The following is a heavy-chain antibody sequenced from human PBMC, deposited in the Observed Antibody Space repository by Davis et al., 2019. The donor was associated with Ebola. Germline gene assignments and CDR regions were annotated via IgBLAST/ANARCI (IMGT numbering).Heavy chain of an antibody. CDR2: INHSGST. Sequence: SETLSLTCAVYGGSFSGYYWSWIRQPPGKGLEWIGEINHSGSTNYNPSLKSRVTISVDTSKNRFSLKLSSVTAADTAVYYCARTRIAAAGRFFYYFGMDVWGQGTTVTVSS. CDR1: GGSFSGYY. CDR3: ARTRIAAAGRFFYYFGMDV. J-gene: IGHJ6*02. D-gene: IGHD6-13*01. V-gene: IGHV4-34*01.